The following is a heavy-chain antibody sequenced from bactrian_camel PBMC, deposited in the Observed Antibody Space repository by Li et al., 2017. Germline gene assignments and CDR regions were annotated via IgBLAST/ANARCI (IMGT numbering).Heavy chain of an antibody. CDR1: PYIYAI. Sequence: HVQLVESGGDSVQAGGSLKLSCAASPYIYAIMGWFRQAPGKEREGVAAIFTAGGSERYADSVKGRFSVSRDNAKATLFLQMTSLQPDDTAMYYCAARVGAYWRDWSEATHWGQETQVTVS. V-gene: IGHV3S54*01. D-gene: IGHD5*01. J-gene: IGHJ4*01. CDR3: AARVGAYWRDWSEATH. CDR2: IFTAGGSE.